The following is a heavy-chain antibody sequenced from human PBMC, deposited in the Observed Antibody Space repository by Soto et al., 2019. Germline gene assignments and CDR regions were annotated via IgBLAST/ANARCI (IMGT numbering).Heavy chain of an antibody. CDR3: VKDRGTGDYGVNAVDI. D-gene: IGHD7-27*01. J-gene: IGHJ3*02. CDR2: ISGRGENT. V-gene: IGHV3-23*01. CDR1: GFTFSVFA. Sequence: EVQLLESGGGLVQPGGSLRLSCAASGFTFSVFAMSWVRQAPGKGLELVSTISGRGENTYYADSVKGRFTISRDNSKNTLTLQMNSLRGEDTAVYYCVKDRGTGDYGVNAVDIWGQGTMVTVAS.